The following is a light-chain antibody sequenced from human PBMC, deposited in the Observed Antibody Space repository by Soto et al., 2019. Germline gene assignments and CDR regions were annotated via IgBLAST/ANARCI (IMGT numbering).Light chain of an antibody. J-gene: IGLJ1*01. CDR1: SXDVGGYNS. CDR2: NVS. Sequence: QSALTQPASVSGSPXXXXXXXCTGTSXDVGGYNSVSWYQQHPGKAPKLMIYNVSNRPSGISDRFSGSRSGNTASLTISGLQAEDEADYYCSSYTSSSTYVFGTGTKLTVL. CDR3: SSYTSSSTYV. V-gene: IGLV2-14*03.